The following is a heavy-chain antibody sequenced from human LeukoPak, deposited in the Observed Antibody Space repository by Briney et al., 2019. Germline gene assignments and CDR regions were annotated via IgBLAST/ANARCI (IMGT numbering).Heavy chain of an antibody. CDR3: ARGELGAMWELLTADALDI. CDR2: INPNSGGT. V-gene: IGHV1-2*02. CDR1: GYTFTGYY. Sequence: GASVKVSCKASGYTFTGYYMHWVRQAPRQGLEWMGWINPNSGGTNYAQKFQGRVTMTRDTSISTAYMELSRLRSDDTAVYYCARGELGAMWELLTADALDIWGQGTMVTVYS. J-gene: IGHJ3*02. D-gene: IGHD1-26*01.